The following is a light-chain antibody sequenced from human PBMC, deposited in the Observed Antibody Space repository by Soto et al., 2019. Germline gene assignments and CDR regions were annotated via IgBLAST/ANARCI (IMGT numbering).Light chain of an antibody. V-gene: IGKV1-27*01. CDR2: AAS. CDR3: QKYSSVIT. Sequence: DIQMTQSPSSLSASVGDRVTITCRASQGISSYLAWYPQKLGKVPKLLISAASTLQSGVPSRFSGSGSGTDFALTISRLQPEDVATYFCQKYSSVITFGQGTRLEIK. CDR1: QGISSY. J-gene: IGKJ5*01.